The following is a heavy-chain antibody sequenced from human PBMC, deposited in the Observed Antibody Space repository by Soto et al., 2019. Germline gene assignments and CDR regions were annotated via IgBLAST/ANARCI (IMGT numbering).Heavy chain of an antibody. Sequence: GASVKVSCKASGYTFTSYGISWVRQAPGQGLEWMGWISAYNGNTNYAQKLQGRVTMTTDTSTSTAYMELRSLRSDDTAVYYCALTYYDSSGYYPYYFDYWGQGTLVTVSS. CDR2: ISAYNGNT. CDR1: GYTFTSYG. V-gene: IGHV1-18*04. CDR3: ALTYYDSSGYYPYYFDY. D-gene: IGHD3-22*01. J-gene: IGHJ4*02.